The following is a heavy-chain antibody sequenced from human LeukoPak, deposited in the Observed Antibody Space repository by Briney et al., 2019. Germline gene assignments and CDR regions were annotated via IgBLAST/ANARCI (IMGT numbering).Heavy chain of an antibody. D-gene: IGHD3-22*01. CDR3: TTGPDYYNSSSYYSRY. CDR2: INQGGNI. Sequence: SETLSLTCAVYGGSFRGYYWSWIRQPPGKGLEWHGEINQGGNIKHNPSLKSRATISVDTSKNQFSLRLSSVTAADTAVYYCTTGPDYYNSSSYYSRYWGQGTLVTVSS. J-gene: IGHJ4*02. CDR1: GGSFRGYY. V-gene: IGHV4-34*04.